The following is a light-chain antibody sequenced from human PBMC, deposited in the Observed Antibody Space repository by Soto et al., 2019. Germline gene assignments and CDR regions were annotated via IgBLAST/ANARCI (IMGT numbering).Light chain of an antibody. CDR3: HQYNNYPLT. V-gene: IGKV1D-13*01. J-gene: IGKJ5*01. CDR2: DAS. CDR1: QGVSSS. Sequence: AIQLTQSPSSLSASVGDRVTITCRASQGVSSSLAWYQQKPGTAPKLLIYDASDLETGVPSRLSGSGSGTDFTLTISILQPEEVATYYCHQYNNYPLTFGQGTRLEIK.